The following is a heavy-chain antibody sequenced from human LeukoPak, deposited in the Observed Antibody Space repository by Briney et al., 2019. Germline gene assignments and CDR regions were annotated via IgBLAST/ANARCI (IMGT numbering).Heavy chain of an antibody. CDR1: GGSISSSSYY. CDR2: IYYSGST. J-gene: IGHJ6*03. Sequence: PSETLSLTCTVSGGSISSSSYYWGWIRQPPGKGLEWIGSIYYSGSTNYNPSLKSRVTISEDTSKNQFSLKLSSVTAADTAVYYCARDRVYYMDVWGKGTTVTVSS. V-gene: IGHV4-39*07. CDR3: ARDRVYYMDV.